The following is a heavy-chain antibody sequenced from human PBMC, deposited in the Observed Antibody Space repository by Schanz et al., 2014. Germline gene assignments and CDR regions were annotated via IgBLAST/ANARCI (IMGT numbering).Heavy chain of an antibody. CDR1: GFTFSSYG. CDR3: ARANYRRKINFDY. V-gene: IGHV3-30*03. J-gene: IGHJ4*02. CDR2: ISYDGRNK. Sequence: VQLVESGGGLVKPGGSLRLSCAASGFTFSSYGLHWVRQAPGKGLEWVAVISYDGRNKYYADSVKGRFTISRDNSKNTLYLQMNSLRAEDTAVYYCARANYRRKINFDYWGRGTLVTVSS. D-gene: IGHD3-10*01.